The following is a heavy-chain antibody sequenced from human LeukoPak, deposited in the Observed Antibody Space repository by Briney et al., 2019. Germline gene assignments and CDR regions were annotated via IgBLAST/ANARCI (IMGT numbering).Heavy chain of an antibody. Sequence: GGSLRLSCAASGFTFSSYSMNWVRQAPGKGLEWVSSISSSSSYIYYADSVKGRFTISRDNAKNSLYLQMNSLRAEDTAVYYCARDLMAVYYYGMDVWGQGTTVTVSS. D-gene: IGHD5-24*01. CDR1: GFTFSSYS. J-gene: IGHJ6*02. CDR3: ARDLMAVYYYGMDV. CDR2: ISSSSSYI. V-gene: IGHV3-21*01.